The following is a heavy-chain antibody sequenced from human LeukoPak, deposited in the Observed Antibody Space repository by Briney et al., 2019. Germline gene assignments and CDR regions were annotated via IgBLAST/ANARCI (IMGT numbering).Heavy chain of an antibody. J-gene: IGHJ4*02. V-gene: IGHV1-18*01. CDR3: ARVNDYDILTGYWGTFDY. CDR1: GYTFTSYG. CDR2: ISADNGNT. Sequence: ASVKVSCKASGYTFTSYGISWVRQAPGQGLEWMGWISADNGNTNYVQKLQGRVTMTTDTSTSTAYMELRSLRSDDTAVYYCARVNDYDILTGYWGTFDYWGQGTLVTVSS. D-gene: IGHD3-9*01.